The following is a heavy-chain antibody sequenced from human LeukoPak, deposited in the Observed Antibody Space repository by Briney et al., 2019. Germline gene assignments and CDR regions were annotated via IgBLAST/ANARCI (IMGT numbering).Heavy chain of an antibody. D-gene: IGHD3-3*01. V-gene: IGHV3-23*01. CDR1: GFTFSSYG. J-gene: IGHJ4*02. CDR3: ARAGRRLFGVLIPLSFDY. CDR2: ISGSGGST. Sequence: GGSLRLSCAASGFTFSSYGMSWVRQAPGKGLEWVSAISGSGGSTYYADSVKGRFTISRDNSKNTLYLQMNSLRAEDTAVYYCARAGRRLFGVLIPLSFDYWGQGTPVTVSS.